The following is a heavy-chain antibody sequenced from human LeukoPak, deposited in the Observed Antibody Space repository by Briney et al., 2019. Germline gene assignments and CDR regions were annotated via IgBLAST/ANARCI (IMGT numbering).Heavy chain of an antibody. CDR1: GFTFNIYG. Sequence: PGGSLRLSCAATGFTFNIYGLHWVRQAPGKGLEWISYIRDGGGATYFSDSVKGRFSISRDDANHTLYLQMRRLRDEDTAVYYCVRGRSGSGRYAFEVWGQGTMVTVSS. V-gene: IGHV3-48*02. CDR3: VRGRSGSGRYAFEV. J-gene: IGHJ3*01. D-gene: IGHD3-10*01. CDR2: IRDGGGAT.